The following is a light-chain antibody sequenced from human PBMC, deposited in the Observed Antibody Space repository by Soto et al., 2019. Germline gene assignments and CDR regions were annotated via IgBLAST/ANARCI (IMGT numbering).Light chain of an antibody. CDR2: GAS. J-gene: IGKJ4*01. Sequence: EIVMTQSPATLSVSPGGRATLSCRASQSVSSNLAWYRQRPGQPPRLLIYGASTRATGIPARFSGSGSGTEFTLTISSLQSEDSATYYCQQYNSYSTFGGGTKVEIK. CDR1: QSVSSN. V-gene: IGKV3D-15*01. CDR3: QQYNSYST.